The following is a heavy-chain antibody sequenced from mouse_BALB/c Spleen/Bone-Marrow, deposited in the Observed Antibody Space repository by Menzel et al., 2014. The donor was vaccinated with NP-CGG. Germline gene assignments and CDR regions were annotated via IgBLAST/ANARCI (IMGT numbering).Heavy chain of an antibody. CDR3: ASHYYGSSYWYFDV. V-gene: IGHV1-31*01. CDR2: INPYNGAT. Sequence: EVKLMESGPELVKPGASVKISCKASGYSFXGYYMHWVKQSHVKSLEWIGRINPYNGATSYNQNFKDEASLTVDKSSSTAYMELHSLTSEDSAVYYCASHYYGSSYWYFDVWGAGTTVTVSS. CDR1: GYSFXGYY. J-gene: IGHJ1*01. D-gene: IGHD1-1*01.